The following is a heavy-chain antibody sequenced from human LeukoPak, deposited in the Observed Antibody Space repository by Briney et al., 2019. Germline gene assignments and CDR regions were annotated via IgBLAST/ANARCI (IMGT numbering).Heavy chain of an antibody. CDR1: GFTFSSYG. CDR2: ISSSGSTI. CDR3: ARGLEAAFDY. Sequence: GGSLRLSCAASGFTFSSYGMHWVRQAPGKGLEWASYISSSGSTIYYADSVKGRFTISRDNAKNSLYLQMNSLRAEDTAVYYCARGLEAAFDYWGQGTLVTVSS. D-gene: IGHD3-16*01. V-gene: IGHV3-48*04. J-gene: IGHJ4*02.